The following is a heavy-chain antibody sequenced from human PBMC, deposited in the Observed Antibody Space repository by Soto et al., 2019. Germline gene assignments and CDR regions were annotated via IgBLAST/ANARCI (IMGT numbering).Heavy chain of an antibody. CDR1: GYTFTDYG. Sequence: QVQVVQSGAEVKKPGASVRVSCTSSGYTFTDYGFSWVRQAPGQGLEWMGWISTFNGNTNYAQNIQGRVTMTTDTSTTTVYMELRGLRSDDTDVYYCARGTGLRSPSDFWGQGTLVTVSS. V-gene: IGHV1-18*04. CDR2: ISTFNGNT. CDR3: ARGTGLRSPSDF. D-gene: IGHD3-3*01. J-gene: IGHJ4*02.